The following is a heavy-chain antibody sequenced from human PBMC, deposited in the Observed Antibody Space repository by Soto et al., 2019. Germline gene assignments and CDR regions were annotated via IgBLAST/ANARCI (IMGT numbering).Heavy chain of an antibody. CDR2: IYHSGST. D-gene: IGHD3-16*02. CDR3: ARGSAFPLYYDYVWGSYRKENWFDP. CDR1: GGSISSGGYS. Sequence: PSETLSLTCAVSGGSISSGGYSWSLIRQPPGKGLEWIGYIYHSGSTYYNPSLKSRVTISVDRSKNQFSLKLSSVTAADTAVYYCARGSAFPLYYDYVWGSYRKENWFDPWGQGTLVTVS. J-gene: IGHJ5*02. V-gene: IGHV4-30-2*01.